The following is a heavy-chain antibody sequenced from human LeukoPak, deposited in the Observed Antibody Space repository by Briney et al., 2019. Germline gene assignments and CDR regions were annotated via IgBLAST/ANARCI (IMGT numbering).Heavy chain of an antibody. D-gene: IGHD3-3*01. CDR3: ARVGYLVHSEMITIFGVVIDSDYYYMDV. Sequence: GGSLRLSCAASGFTFSSYSMNWVRQAPGKGLEWVSSISSSSSYIYYADSVKGRFTISRDNAKNSLYLQMNSLRAEDTAVYYCARVGYLVHSEMITIFGVVIDSDYYYMDVWGKGTTVTVSS. CDR2: ISSSSSYI. V-gene: IGHV3-21*01. J-gene: IGHJ6*03. CDR1: GFTFSSYS.